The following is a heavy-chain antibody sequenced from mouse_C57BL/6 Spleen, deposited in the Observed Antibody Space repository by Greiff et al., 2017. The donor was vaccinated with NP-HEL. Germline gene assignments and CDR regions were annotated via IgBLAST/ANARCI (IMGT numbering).Heavy chain of an antibody. Sequence: EVQLQQSGPELVKPGASVKISCKASGYSFTDYNMNWVKQSTGKSLEWIGVINPNYGTTSYNQKFKGKATLTVDQSSSTAYMQLNSLTSEDSAVYYCAMGYGKMKMRYDGYPHWYFDVWGTGTTVTVSS. J-gene: IGHJ1*03. CDR3: AMGYGKMKMRYDGYPHWYFDV. V-gene: IGHV1-39*01. CDR1: GYSFTDYN. CDR2: INPNYGTT. D-gene: IGHD2-3*01.